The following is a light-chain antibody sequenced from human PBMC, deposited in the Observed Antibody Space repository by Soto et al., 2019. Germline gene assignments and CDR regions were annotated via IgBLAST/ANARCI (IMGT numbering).Light chain of an antibody. V-gene: IGKV1-5*01. CDR1: QTISSW. J-gene: IGKJ1*01. Sequence: DIQMTQSPSTLSASVGDRVSITCRASQTISSWLAWYQQKPGAAPKLLIYDASTLESGVPARFSGNRSVTEFTLTISSLQPDDFATYYCQHYDSYSGTFGQGTKLEIK. CDR2: DAS. CDR3: QHYDSYSGT.